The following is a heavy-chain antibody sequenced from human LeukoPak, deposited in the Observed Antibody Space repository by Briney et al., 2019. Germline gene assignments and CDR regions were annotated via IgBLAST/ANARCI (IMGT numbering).Heavy chain of an antibody. V-gene: IGHV4-34*01. CDR1: GGSFSGYY. CDR2: INHSGST. D-gene: IGHD2-2*01. J-gene: IGHJ5*02. Sequence: SSETLSLTCAVYGGSFSGYYWSWIRQPPGKGLEWIGEINHSGSTNYNPSLKSRVTISVDTSKNQFSLKLSSVTAADTAVYYCARVRGKVVPASWFAWFDPWGQGTLVTVSS. CDR3: ARVRGKVVPASWFAWFDP.